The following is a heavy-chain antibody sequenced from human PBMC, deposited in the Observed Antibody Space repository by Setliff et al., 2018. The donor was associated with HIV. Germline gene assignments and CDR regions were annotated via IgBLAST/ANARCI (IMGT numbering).Heavy chain of an antibody. Sequence: ASVKVSCKASGYTFTDYYIHWVQLAPGKGLEWMGRVDPEDGETIYAEKFRGRVTITADMSTDTAYMELRSLRSEDTAVYNCARGYPSSPYYYYMDVWGKGTTVT. J-gene: IGHJ6*03. V-gene: IGHV1-69-2*01. D-gene: IGHD5-12*01. CDR1: GYTFTDYY. CDR3: ARGYPSSPYYYYMDV. CDR2: VDPEDGET.